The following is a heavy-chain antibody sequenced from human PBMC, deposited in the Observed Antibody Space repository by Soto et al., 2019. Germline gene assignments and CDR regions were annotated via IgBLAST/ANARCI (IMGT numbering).Heavy chain of an antibody. CDR1: GFTFSSYG. D-gene: IGHD3-10*01. V-gene: IGHV3-30*03. CDR2: ISYDGSNK. J-gene: IGHJ6*01. Sequence: QVQLVESGGGVVQPGRSLRLSCAASGFTFSSYGMHWVRQAPGKGLEWVAVISYDGSNKYYADSVKGRFTISRDNSKNTLYLQMNSLRAEGTAVYYCATDLKWITMVRGVIRSYGMAVWGQGTTVTVSS. CDR3: ATDLKWITMVRGVIRSYGMAV.